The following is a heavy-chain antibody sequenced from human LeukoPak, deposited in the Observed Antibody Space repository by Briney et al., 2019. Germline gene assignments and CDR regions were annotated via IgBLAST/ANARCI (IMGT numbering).Heavy chain of an antibody. CDR3: ARGRDILTGYHLDY. CDR2: INHSGST. J-gene: IGHJ4*02. Sequence: SETLSLTCAVYGGSFSGYYWSWIRQPPGKGLEWIGEINHSGSTNYNPSLKSRVIIFVDTSKNQFSLKLSSVTAADTAVYYYARGRDILTGYHLDYWGQGTLVTVSS. CDR1: GGSFSGYY. D-gene: IGHD3-9*01. V-gene: IGHV4-34*01.